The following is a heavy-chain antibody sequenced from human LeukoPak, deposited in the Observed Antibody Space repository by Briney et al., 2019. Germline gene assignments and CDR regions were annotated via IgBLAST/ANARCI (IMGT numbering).Heavy chain of an antibody. V-gene: IGHV1-18*01. CDR2: ISAYNGNT. D-gene: IGHD2-15*01. CDR1: GYTFTSYG. CDR3: ARDPGDIVVVVAAQSYGMDV. J-gene: IGHJ6*02. Sequence: ASVKVSCKASGYTFTSYGISWVRQAPGQGLEWMGWISAYNGNTNYAQKLQGRVTMTTDTSTSTAYMELRSLRSDDTAVYYCARDPGDIVVVVAAQSYGMDVWGQGTTVTVSS.